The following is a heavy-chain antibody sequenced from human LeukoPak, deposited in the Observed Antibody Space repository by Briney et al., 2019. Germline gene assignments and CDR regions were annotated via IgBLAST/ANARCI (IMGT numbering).Heavy chain of an antibody. CDR2: ICGSGGST. J-gene: IGHJ4*02. D-gene: IGHD3-10*01. Sequence: GGSLRLSCAASGFAFSSYAMSWVRQAPGKGLEWVSAICGSGGSTYYADSVKGRFTISRDNSKNTLYLQMNSLRAEDTAVYYCAKDRRTMVRGVISGFDYWGQGTLVTVSS. V-gene: IGHV3-23*01. CDR3: AKDRRTMVRGVISGFDY. CDR1: GFAFSSYA.